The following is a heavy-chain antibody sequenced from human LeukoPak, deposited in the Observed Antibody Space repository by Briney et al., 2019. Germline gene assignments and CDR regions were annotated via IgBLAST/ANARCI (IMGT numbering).Heavy chain of an antibody. CDR2: ISWNSGSI. Sequence: GRSLRLSCAASGFTLYDFAMHWVPQAPGEGLGWVSGISWNSGSIGYADSVKGRFTISRDNAKNSLYLQMNSLRAEDTALYYCARSGELLHYFDYWGQGTLVTVSS. V-gene: IGHV3-9*01. CDR1: GFTLYDFA. CDR3: ARSGELLHYFDY. J-gene: IGHJ4*02. D-gene: IGHD1-26*01.